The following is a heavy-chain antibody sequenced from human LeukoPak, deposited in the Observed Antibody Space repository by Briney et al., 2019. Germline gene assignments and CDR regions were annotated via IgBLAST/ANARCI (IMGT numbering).Heavy chain of an antibody. D-gene: IGHD3-3*01. CDR3: ATDRGWRTSGYYLYYFEY. CDR2: ISSSSSYI. Sequence: GGSLRLSCAASGFAFSSYSMNWVRQAPGKGLEWVSSISSSSSYIYYADSVKGRFTISRDNTKNSLYLQMSSLRAEDTAVYYCATDRGWRTSGYYLYYFEYWGQGTLVTFSS. CDR1: GFAFSSYS. V-gene: IGHV3-21*01. J-gene: IGHJ4*02.